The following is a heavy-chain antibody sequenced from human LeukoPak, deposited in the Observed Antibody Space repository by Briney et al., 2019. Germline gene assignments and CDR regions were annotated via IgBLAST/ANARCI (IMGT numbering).Heavy chain of an antibody. V-gene: IGHV1-3*01. Sequence: ASVKVSCKASGYTFTSYAMHWVRQAAGQKLEWMGWINAGNGNTKNSQKFQGRVTITRDTSASTAYMELSSLRSEDTAVYYCARGAGAADYWGQGTLVTVSS. D-gene: IGHD6-19*01. CDR1: GYTFTSYA. CDR3: ARGAGAADY. CDR2: INAGNGNT. J-gene: IGHJ4*02.